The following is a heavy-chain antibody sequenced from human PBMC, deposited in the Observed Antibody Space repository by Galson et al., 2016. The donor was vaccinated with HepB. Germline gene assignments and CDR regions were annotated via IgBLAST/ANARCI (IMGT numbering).Heavy chain of an antibody. CDR2: IYYSGST. V-gene: IGHV4-39*01. CDR3: ARQLWYGSGTRLRFDP. J-gene: IGHJ5*02. D-gene: IGHD3-10*01. CDR1: GGSISSSSYY. Sequence: ETLSLTCTVSGGSISSSSYYWGWIRQPPGEGLEWIGSIYYSGSTYYNPSLKSRVAISVDTSKNQFSLKLRSVTAADTAVYYCARQLWYGSGTRLRFDPWGQGTLVTVSS.